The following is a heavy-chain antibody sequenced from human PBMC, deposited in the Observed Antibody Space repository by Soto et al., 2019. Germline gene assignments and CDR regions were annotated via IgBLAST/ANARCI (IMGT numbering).Heavy chain of an antibody. Sequence: QVQLVESGGGVVQPGRSLRLSCEASGFTFSSYAMHWVRQAPGKGLEWVAVISHDGNVNYYSESVKGRFTMSRDNSKDTRDLQMDSLRTEDTAVYVWAKDEYWESHFYYFMDLWGKGTPVTVSS. CDR2: ISHDGNVN. J-gene: IGHJ6*03. D-gene: IGHD2-8*02. CDR1: GFTFSSYA. V-gene: IGHV3-30*18. CDR3: AKDEYWESHFYYFMDL.